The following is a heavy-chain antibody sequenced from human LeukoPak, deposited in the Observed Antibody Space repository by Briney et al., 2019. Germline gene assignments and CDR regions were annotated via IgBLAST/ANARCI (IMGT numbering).Heavy chain of an antibody. CDR3: ARGGRSLVAAQFDL. CDR2: INHSGST. V-gene: IGHV4-34*01. J-gene: IGHJ2*01. Sequence: SSETLSLTCAVYGGSFSGYYWSWIRQPPGKGLEWIGEINHSGSTNHNPSLKSRVTISVDTSKNQFSLKLSSVTAADTAVYYCARGGRSLVAAQFDLWGRGTLVTVSS. CDR1: GGSFSGYY. D-gene: IGHD2-15*01.